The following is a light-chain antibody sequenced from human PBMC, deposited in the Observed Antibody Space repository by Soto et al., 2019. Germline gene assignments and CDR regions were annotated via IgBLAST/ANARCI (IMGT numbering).Light chain of an antibody. J-gene: IGLJ2*01. CDR2: DVS. CDR3: GSYTTSSTVV. Sequence: QSALTQPASGSGSPGQSITISCTGTSSDVGGYNYVSWYQQHPGKAPKLMIYDVSNRPSGVSNRFSGSKSGNTASLTISGLQAEDEADYYCGSYTTSSTVVFGGGTKVTVL. CDR1: SSDVGGYNY. V-gene: IGLV2-14*01.